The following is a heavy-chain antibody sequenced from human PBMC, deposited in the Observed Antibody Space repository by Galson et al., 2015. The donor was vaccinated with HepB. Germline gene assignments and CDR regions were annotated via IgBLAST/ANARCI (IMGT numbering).Heavy chain of an antibody. CDR2: ISYDGSNK. V-gene: IGHV3-30*18. CDR3: AKAIQKRGGNSGDY. Sequence: SLRLSCAASRFTFSSYGMHWVRQAPGKGLEWVAVISYDGSNKYYADSVKGRFTISRDNSKNTLYLQMNSLRAEDTAVYYCAKAIQKRGGNSGDYWGQGTLVTVSS. CDR1: RFTFSSYG. D-gene: IGHD4-23*01. J-gene: IGHJ4*02.